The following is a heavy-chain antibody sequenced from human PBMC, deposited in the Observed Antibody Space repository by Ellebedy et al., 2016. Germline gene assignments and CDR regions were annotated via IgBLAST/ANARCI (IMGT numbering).Heavy chain of an antibody. D-gene: IGHD3-3*01. V-gene: IGHV1-2*02. CDR2: INPNSGGT. CDR1: GGTFSSYA. Sequence: ASVKVSCXASGGTFSSYAISWVRQAPGQGLEWMGWINPNSGGTNYAQKFQGRVTMTRDTSISTAYMELSRLRSDDTAVYYCARDYDPTNYYYMDVWGKGTTVTVSS. J-gene: IGHJ6*03. CDR3: ARDYDPTNYYYMDV.